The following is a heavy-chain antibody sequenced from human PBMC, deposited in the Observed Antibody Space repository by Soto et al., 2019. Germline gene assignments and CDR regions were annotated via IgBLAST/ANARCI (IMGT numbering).Heavy chain of an antibody. CDR2: MNPNSGNT. Sequence: ASVKVSCKASGYTFTSYDINWVRQATGQGLEWMGWMNPNSGNTGYAQKFQGRVTMTRNTSISTAYMELSSLRSEDTAVYYCARGDYGDYVRYYYYMDVWGKGTTVTVSS. CDR1: GYTFTSYD. J-gene: IGHJ6*03. D-gene: IGHD4-17*01. V-gene: IGHV1-8*01. CDR3: ARGDYGDYVRYYYYMDV.